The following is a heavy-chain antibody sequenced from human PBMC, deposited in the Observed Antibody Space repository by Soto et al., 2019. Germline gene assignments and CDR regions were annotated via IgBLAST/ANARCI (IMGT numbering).Heavy chain of an antibody. CDR1: GFTFSSYA. Sequence: EVQLLESGWGLVQPGGSLRLSCAASGFTFSSYAMSWVRQAPGKGREWVSAISGSGGSTYYADSVKGRFTISRDKSKNTLYLQMNSLRAEDTAVYYCAKIAGPAALGFLDYWGQGTLVTVSS. J-gene: IGHJ4*02. CDR3: AKIAGPAALGFLDY. D-gene: IGHD2-2*01. V-gene: IGHV3-23*01. CDR2: ISGSGGST.